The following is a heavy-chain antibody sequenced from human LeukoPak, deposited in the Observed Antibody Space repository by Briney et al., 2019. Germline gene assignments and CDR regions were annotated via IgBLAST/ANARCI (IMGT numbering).Heavy chain of an antibody. CDR2: IYHSGIT. V-gene: IGHV4-38-2*02. Sequence: SETLSLTCTVSDYSISSGYGYYWGWIRQPPGKGLEWIGNIYHSGITYYNHFNSSLKSRVTISIDTSKNQFSLRLTSVTAADTAVYFCATLVSTGYYFDYWGQGTLVTVSS. D-gene: IGHD5/OR15-5a*01. CDR1: DYSISSGYGYY. CDR3: ATLVSTGYYFDY. J-gene: IGHJ4*02.